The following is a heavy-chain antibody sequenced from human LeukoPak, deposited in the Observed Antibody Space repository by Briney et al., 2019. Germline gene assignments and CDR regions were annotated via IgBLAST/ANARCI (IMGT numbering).Heavy chain of an antibody. J-gene: IGHJ5*02. CDR1: GFTFSSYA. V-gene: IGHV4-34*01. D-gene: IGHD3-16*01. Sequence: PGGSLRLSCAASGFTFSSYAMSWIRQSPGKGLEWIGEINHSGSTNYDPSFKSRVIISVDTSKNQFSLKLSSVTAADTAVYYCASFTSGPVPLQNWFDPWGQGTLVTVSS. CDR2: INHSGST. CDR3: ASFTSGPVPLQNWFDP.